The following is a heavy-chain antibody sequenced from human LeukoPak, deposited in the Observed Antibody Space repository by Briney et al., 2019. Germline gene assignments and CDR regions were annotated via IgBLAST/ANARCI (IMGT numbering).Heavy chain of an antibody. CDR1: GYAFTGYY. J-gene: IGHJ5*02. D-gene: IGHD6-13*01. Sequence: ASVKVSCKASGYAFTGYYMHWVRQAPGQGLEWMGWINPNSGGTNYAQKFQGRVTMTRDTSISTAYMELSRLRSDDTAVYYCVRPRMGSSYWFDPWGQGTLVTVSS. V-gene: IGHV1-2*02. CDR3: VRPRMGSSYWFDP. CDR2: INPNSGGT.